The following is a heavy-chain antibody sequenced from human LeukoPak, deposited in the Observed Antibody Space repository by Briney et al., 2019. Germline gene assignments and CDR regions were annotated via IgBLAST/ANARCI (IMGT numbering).Heavy chain of an antibody. CDR1: GFTVSSNY. CDR3: AKWRAPTNDYGHGLHI. V-gene: IGHV3-23*01. CDR2: ISGDGGST. Sequence: PGGSLRLSCAASGFTVSSNYMSWVRQAPGRGLEWVSIISGDGGSTYYADSVKGRFTISRDNSRNTLYLQMNSLRAEDTAVYHCAKWRAPTNDYGHGLHIWGQGTMVTVSS. D-gene: IGHD4-17*01. J-gene: IGHJ3*02.